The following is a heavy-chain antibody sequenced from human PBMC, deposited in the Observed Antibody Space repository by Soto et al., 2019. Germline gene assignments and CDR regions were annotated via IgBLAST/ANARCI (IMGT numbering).Heavy chain of an antibody. CDR1: GYTFTSYA. Sequence: ASVKVSCKASGYTFTSYAMHWVRQAPGQRLEWMGWINAGNGNTKYSQKFQGRVTITRDTSASTAYMELSSLRSEDTAVYYCAREGVNGGNSEGAFDIWGQGTMVTVSS. D-gene: IGHD2-21*02. V-gene: IGHV1-3*01. J-gene: IGHJ3*02. CDR3: AREGVNGGNSEGAFDI. CDR2: INAGNGNT.